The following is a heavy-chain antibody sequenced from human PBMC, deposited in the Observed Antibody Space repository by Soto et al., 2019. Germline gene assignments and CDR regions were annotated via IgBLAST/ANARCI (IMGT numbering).Heavy chain of an antibody. V-gene: IGHV1-69*02. CDR3: ATPFRDYYYYGMDV. Sequence: QVQLVQSGAEVKKPGSSVKVSCKASGGTFSSYTISWVRQAPGQGLEWMGRIIPILGIANYAQKFQGRVTITADKSTSTAYMELSSLRSEDTGVYYCATPFRDYYYYGMDVWGQGTTVTVSS. CDR1: GGTFSSYT. D-gene: IGHD3-16*01. CDR2: IIPILGIA. J-gene: IGHJ6*02.